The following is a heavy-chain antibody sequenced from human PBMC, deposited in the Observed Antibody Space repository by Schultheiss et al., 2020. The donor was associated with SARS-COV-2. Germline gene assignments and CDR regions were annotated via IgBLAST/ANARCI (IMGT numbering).Heavy chain of an antibody. V-gene: IGHV4-31*03. CDR1: GGSISSGGYY. CDR2: IYYSGST. J-gene: IGHJ4*02. D-gene: IGHD4-17*01. CDR3: ARDWDYGASL. Sequence: SETLSLTCTVSGGSISSGGYYWSWIRQHPGKGLEWIGYIYYSGSTYYNPSLKSRVTISVDTSKNQFSLKLSSVTAADTAVYFCARDWDYGASLWGQGILVTVSS.